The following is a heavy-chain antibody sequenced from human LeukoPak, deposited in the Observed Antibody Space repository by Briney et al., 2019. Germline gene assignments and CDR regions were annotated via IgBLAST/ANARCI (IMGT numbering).Heavy chain of an antibody. J-gene: IGHJ4*02. CDR1: GLTFSSYS. CDR3: ARDGVTTFIFDY. CDR2: ISSSSSYI. D-gene: IGHD2-8*01. Sequence: GGSLRLSCAASGLTFSSYSMNWVRQAPGKGLEWVSSISSSSSYIYYADSVKGRFTISRDNAKNSLYLQMNSLRAEDTAVYYCARDGVTTFIFDYWGQGTLVTVSS. V-gene: IGHV3-21*01.